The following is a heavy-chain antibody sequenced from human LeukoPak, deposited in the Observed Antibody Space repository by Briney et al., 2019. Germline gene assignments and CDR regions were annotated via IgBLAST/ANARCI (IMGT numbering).Heavy chain of an antibody. V-gene: IGHV4-39*07. CDR3: ARGRFGDSSGRAFDY. Sequence: PSETLSLTCTVSGGSISTTSYYWGWLRQPPGKGLECVGNIYYSGSTYYNPSLKSRVTISVNTSKNQFSLKLTSVTAADTAVYYCARGRFGDSSGRAFDYWGQGTLVTVSS. CDR1: GGSISTTSYY. CDR2: IYYSGST. D-gene: IGHD3-22*01. J-gene: IGHJ4*02.